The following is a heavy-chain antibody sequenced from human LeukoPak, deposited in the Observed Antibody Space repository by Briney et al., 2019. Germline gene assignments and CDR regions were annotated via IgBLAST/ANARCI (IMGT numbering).Heavy chain of an antibody. CDR1: GGSIRSTTYY. CDR2: IYSGNT. CDR3: ARRRFVRGPDVVNPFDY. V-gene: IGHV4-39*01. Sequence: PSETLSLTCSVSGGSIRSTTYYWGWIRQPPGKGLEWIGSIYSGNTYYSPSLKSRVTISVDTSKNQFSLKLSSVTAADTAVYYCARRRFVRGPDVVNPFDYWGQGTLVTVSS. D-gene: IGHD2-8*01. J-gene: IGHJ4*02.